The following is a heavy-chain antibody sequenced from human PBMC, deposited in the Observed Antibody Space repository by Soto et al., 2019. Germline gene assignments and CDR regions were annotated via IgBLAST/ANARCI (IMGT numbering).Heavy chain of an antibody. CDR3: ARAEYSSSYYYGMDV. D-gene: IGHD6-6*01. V-gene: IGHV1-2*04. Sequence: ASVKVSCKASGYTFTGYYMHWVRQAPGQGLEWMGWINPNSGGTNYAQKFQGWVTMNRDTSISTAYMELSRLRCDATAVYYCARAEYSSSYYYGMDVWGQGTTVTVSS. CDR2: INPNSGGT. J-gene: IGHJ6*02. CDR1: GYTFTGYY.